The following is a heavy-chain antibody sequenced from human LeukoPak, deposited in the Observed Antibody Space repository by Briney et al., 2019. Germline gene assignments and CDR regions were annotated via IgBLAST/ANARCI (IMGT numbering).Heavy chain of an antibody. CDR3: ARGKGSGTFGYFYYGVDV. CDR1: GFTFSMYG. V-gene: IGHV3-33*01. Sequence: PGRFLRLSCAASGFTFSMYGMHWVRQAPGKGLEWVASIWINGRDQTYVDSVKGRFTTSRDNSSLFLQMNSLRAEDTATYFCARGKGSGTFGYFYYGVDVWGQGTTVTVSS. D-gene: IGHD3-10*01. CDR2: IWINGRDQ. J-gene: IGHJ6*02.